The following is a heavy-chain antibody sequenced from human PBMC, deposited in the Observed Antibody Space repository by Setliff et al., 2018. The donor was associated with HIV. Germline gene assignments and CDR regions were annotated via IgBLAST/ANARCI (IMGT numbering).Heavy chain of an antibody. CDR3: AAGVPPYDYVWGSYRYVFDY. V-gene: IGHV1-58*01. CDR2: IVVGSGNT. J-gene: IGHJ4*02. Sequence: ASVKVSCKASGFTFTSSAVQWVRQARGQRLVWIGWIVVGSGNTNYAQKFQERVTITRDMSTSTAYMELSSLRSEDTAVYHCAAGVPPYDYVWGSYRYVFDYWGQGTLVTVSS. D-gene: IGHD3-16*02. CDR1: GFTFTSSA.